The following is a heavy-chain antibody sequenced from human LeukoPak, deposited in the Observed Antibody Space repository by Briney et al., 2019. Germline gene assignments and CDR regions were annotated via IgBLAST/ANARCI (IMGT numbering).Heavy chain of an antibody. CDR1: GFTFSSYG. D-gene: IGHD3-10*01. Sequence: GGSLRLSCAASGFTFSSYGMHWVRQAPGKGLEWVAVIWYDGSNKYYADSVKGRFTISRDNSKNTLYLQMNSLRAEDTAVYYCARHEFLMVWGSGFDPWGQGTLVTVSS. J-gene: IGHJ5*02. CDR2: IWYDGSNK. CDR3: ARHEFLMVWGSGFDP. V-gene: IGHV3-33*01.